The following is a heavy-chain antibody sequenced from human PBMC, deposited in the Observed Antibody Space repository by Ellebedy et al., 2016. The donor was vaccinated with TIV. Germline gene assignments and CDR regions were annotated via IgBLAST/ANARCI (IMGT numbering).Heavy chain of an antibody. D-gene: IGHD3-3*01. CDR2: IYYSGRT. CDR3: ARRKITVFGETDAFDI. Sequence: MPSETLSLTCSVSGGSISSYDWSWIRQPPGKGLEWIGNIYYSGRTNYNPSLKSRVTISGDTSKNQFSLRLSSVTAADTAVYYCARRKITVFGETDAFDIWGQGTVVTVSS. CDR1: GGSISSYD. J-gene: IGHJ3*02. V-gene: IGHV4-59*01.